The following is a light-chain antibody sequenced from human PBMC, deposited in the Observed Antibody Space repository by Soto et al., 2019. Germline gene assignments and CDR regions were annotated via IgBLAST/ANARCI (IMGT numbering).Light chain of an antibody. J-gene: IGKJ1*01. CDR1: QSVSSY. V-gene: IGKV3-11*01. Sequence: EIALTQSPATLSLSPGERATLSCLASQSVSSYLAWYQQKPGQAPRLLIYDASNRATGIPARFSGSGSGTDFTLTISSLQSEDFAVYYCQQYNSWPETFGQGTKVDIK. CDR3: QQYNSWPET. CDR2: DAS.